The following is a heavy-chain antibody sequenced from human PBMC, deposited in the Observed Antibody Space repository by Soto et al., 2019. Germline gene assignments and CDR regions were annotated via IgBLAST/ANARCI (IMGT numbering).Heavy chain of an antibody. CDR1: GFMFHRYA. D-gene: IGHD3-3*01. CDR3: AKADDDFWSGYLYYFDS. V-gene: IGHV3-23*01. Sequence: GGSLRLSCAASGFMFHRYAMTWVRQAPGKGLEWLSNIRESGGRTDYADSVKGRFTISGDNSKNTVYLQMSSLRAEDTAVYYCAKADDDFWSGYLYYFDSWYQCGLGTVFS. CDR2: IRESGGRT. J-gene: IGHJ4*02.